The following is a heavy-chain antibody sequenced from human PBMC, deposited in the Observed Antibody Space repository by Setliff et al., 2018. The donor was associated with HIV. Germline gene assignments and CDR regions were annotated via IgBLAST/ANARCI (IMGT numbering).Heavy chain of an antibody. V-gene: IGHV3-7*01. J-gene: IGHJ4*02. Sequence: GGSLRLSCAASGFTFNNYWMAWVRQAPGKGLEWVGNINQDGSEKNYVDSVKGRFSISRDNARNTLYLQMDSLRGEDTAVYYCAREKFENGDYEFVSTFDSWGQGTLVTVSS. CDR3: AREKFENGDYEFVSTFDS. D-gene: IGHD4-17*01. CDR1: GFTFNNYW. CDR2: INQDGSEK.